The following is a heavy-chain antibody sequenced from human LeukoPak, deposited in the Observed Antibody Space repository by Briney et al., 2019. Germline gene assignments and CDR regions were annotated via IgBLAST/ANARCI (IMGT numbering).Heavy chain of an antibody. CDR2: ISYDGSNK. Sequence: PGRSLRLSCAASGFTFSSYAMHWVRQAPGEGLEWVAVISYDGSNKYYADSVKGRITISRDISKNTVYLQMNSLRAEDTAVYYCAKGPVSGSRFPFDYWGQGTLVTVSS. CDR3: AKGPVSGSRFPFDY. J-gene: IGHJ4*02. V-gene: IGHV3-30-3*01. CDR1: GFTFSSYA. D-gene: IGHD1-26*01.